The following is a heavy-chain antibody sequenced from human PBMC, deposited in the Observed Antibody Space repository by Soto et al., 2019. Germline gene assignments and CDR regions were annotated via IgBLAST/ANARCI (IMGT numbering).Heavy chain of an antibody. J-gene: IGHJ3*02. Sequence: EVQLVESGGGLVKPGGSLRLSCAASGFTFSSYSMNWVRQAAGKGLEWVSSISSSSSYIYYADSVKGRFTISRDNAKNSLYLQMNSLRAEDTAVYYCARIELGYVAFDIWGQGTMVTVSS. CDR3: ARIELGYVAFDI. V-gene: IGHV3-21*01. D-gene: IGHD2-15*01. CDR1: GFTFSSYS. CDR2: ISSSSSYI.